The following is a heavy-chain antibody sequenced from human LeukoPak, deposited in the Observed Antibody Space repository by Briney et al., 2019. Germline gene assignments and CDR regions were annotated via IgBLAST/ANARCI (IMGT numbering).Heavy chain of an antibody. Sequence: AGGSLRLSCAASGFTFSSYTMNWVRQAPGKGLEWVANIKQDGSEKYYVDSVKGRFTISRDNAKNSLYLQMNSLRAEDTAVYYCARETVTTGFAAYDAFDIWGQGTMVTVSS. CDR3: ARETVTTGFAAYDAFDI. J-gene: IGHJ3*02. D-gene: IGHD4-17*01. CDR1: GFTFSSYT. V-gene: IGHV3-7*01. CDR2: IKQDGSEK.